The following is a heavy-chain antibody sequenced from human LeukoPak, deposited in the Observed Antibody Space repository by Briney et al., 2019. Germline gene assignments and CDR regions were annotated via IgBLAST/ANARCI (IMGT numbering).Heavy chain of an antibody. Sequence: GSSVKVSCKASGGTFSSYTISWVRQAPGHGLEWMGRIIPILGIANYAQKFQGRVTITTDKSTSTAYMELSSLRSEDTAVYYCARDRGYCSGGSCYTVDWGQGTLVTVSS. J-gene: IGHJ4*02. CDR1: GGTFSSYT. CDR3: ARDRGYCSGGSCYTVD. D-gene: IGHD2-15*01. V-gene: IGHV1-69*04. CDR2: IIPILGIA.